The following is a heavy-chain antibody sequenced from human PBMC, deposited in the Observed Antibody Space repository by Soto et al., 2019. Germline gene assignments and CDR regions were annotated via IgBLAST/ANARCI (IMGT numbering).Heavy chain of an antibody. Sequence: PGESLKISCKGSGYSFTSYWIGWVRQMPGKGLEWMGIIYPGDSDTRYSPSFQGQVTISADKSISTAYLQWSSLKASDTAMYYCARSQRLHQSGSYRWYYYGMDVWGQGTTVTVSS. V-gene: IGHV5-51*01. CDR2: IYPGDSDT. J-gene: IGHJ6*02. CDR3: ARSQRLHQSGSYRWYYYGMDV. D-gene: IGHD1-26*01. CDR1: GYSFTSYW.